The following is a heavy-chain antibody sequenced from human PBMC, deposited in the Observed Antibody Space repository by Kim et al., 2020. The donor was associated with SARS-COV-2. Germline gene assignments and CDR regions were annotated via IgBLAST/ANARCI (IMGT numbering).Heavy chain of an antibody. Sequence: GESLKISCKGSGYSFTSYWIGWVRQMPGKGLEWMGIIYPGDSDTRYSPSFQGQVTISADKSISTAYLQWSSLKASDTAMYYCARTRGGSYPTGGAFDIWGQGTMVTVSS. CDR2: IYPGDSDT. V-gene: IGHV5-51*01. D-gene: IGHD1-26*01. CDR1: GYSFTSYW. J-gene: IGHJ3*02. CDR3: ARTRGGSYPTGGAFDI.